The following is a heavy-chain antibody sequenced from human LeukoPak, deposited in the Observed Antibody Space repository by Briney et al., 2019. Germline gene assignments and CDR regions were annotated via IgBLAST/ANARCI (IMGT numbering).Heavy chain of an antibody. V-gene: IGHV3-7*01. J-gene: IGHJ4*02. CDR1: GFTFSRYW. D-gene: IGHD3-3*01. Sequence: PGGSLRLSCAASGFTFSRYWMSWVRQAPGKGLEWVANIKQDGDLKHYVDSVRGRFTVSRDNGKNSVYLQMNSLRAEDTAVYYCAKPYDFWSNYFDYWGQGTLVTVSS. CDR3: AKPYDFWSNYFDY. CDR2: IKQDGDLK.